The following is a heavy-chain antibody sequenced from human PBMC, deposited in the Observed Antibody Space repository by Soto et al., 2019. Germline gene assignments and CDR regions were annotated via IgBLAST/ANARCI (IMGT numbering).Heavy chain of an antibody. V-gene: IGHV4-59*08. D-gene: IGHD3-10*01. CDR3: ARHNYGSGSTYFDY. J-gene: IGHJ4*02. Sequence: PSETLSLTCTVSGGSISSYYWSWIRQPPGKGLEWIGYIYYSGSTNYNPSLKSRVNISVDTSKNQFSLKLNSMTAADTAVYYCARHNYGSGSTYFDYWGQGTLGTVS. CDR2: IYYSGST. CDR1: GGSISSYY.